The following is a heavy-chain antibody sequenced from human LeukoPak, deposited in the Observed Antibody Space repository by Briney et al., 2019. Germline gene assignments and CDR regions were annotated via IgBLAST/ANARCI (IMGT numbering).Heavy chain of an antibody. CDR2: INPNSGGT. CDR3: ARDLNESYDILTGYYDY. CDR1: GYTFTGYY. J-gene: IGHJ4*02. Sequence: GASVKVSCKASGYTFTGYYMHWVRQAPGQGLEWMGWINPNSGGTNYAQKFQGRVTMTRDTSISTAYMELSRLRSDDTAVYYCARDLNESYDILTGYYDYWGQGTLVTVSS. V-gene: IGHV1-2*02. D-gene: IGHD3-9*01.